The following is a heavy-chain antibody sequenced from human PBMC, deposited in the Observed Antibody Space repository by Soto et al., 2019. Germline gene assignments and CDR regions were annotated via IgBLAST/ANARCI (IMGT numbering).Heavy chain of an antibody. D-gene: IGHD3-10*01. CDR2: IYYSGST. CDR1: GGSISSSSYY. CDR3: ARLLGSPSYYYYGMDV. Sequence: PSETLSLTCTVSGGSISSSSYYWGWIRQPPGKGLEWIGSIYYSGSTYYNPSLKSRVTISVDTSKNQFSLKLSSVTAADTAVYYCARLLGSPSYYYYGMDVWGQGTTVTV. J-gene: IGHJ6*02. V-gene: IGHV4-39*01.